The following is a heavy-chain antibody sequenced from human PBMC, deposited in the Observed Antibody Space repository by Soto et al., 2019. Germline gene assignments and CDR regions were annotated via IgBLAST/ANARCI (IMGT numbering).Heavy chain of an antibody. CDR2: INRDGSST. CDR1: GFTFSSYW. J-gene: IGHJ4*02. D-gene: IGHD6-19*01. Sequence: SLRLSCAASGFTFSSYWMHWVRQTPGKGLVWVSRINRDGSSTNYADSVKGRFTISRDNAKNTLYLQMNSLGAEDTAVYYCAREPYSNGWPQGFDYWGQGTLVTVSS. V-gene: IGHV3-74*01. CDR3: AREPYSNGWPQGFDY.